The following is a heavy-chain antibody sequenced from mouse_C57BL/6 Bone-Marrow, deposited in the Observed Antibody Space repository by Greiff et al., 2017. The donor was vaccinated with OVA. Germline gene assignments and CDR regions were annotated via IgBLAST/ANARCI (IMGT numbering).Heavy chain of an antibody. CDR3: ARSVYGSSSYWYFDV. V-gene: IGHV1-82*01. J-gene: IGHJ1*03. D-gene: IGHD1-1*01. CDR1: GYAFSSSW. Sequence: VQLQQSGPELVKPGASVKISCKASGYAFSSSWMNWVKQRPGKGLEWIGRIYPGDGDTNYNGKFKGKATLTADKSSSTAYMQLSSLTSEDSAVYFCARSVYGSSSYWYFDVWGTGTTVTVSS. CDR2: IYPGDGDT.